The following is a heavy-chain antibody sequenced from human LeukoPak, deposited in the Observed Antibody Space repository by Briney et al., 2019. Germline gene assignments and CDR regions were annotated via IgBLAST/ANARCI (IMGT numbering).Heavy chain of an antibody. D-gene: IGHD2-15*01. Sequence: ASVKVSCKASGYIFTDYYMHWVRQVPGQGLEWMGWINPNSGGTNYAQKFQGRVTMTRDTSISTAYMELSRLRSDDTAVYYCARVKGCSGGSCYYYYGMDVWGQGTTVTVSS. CDR3: ARVKGCSGGSCYYYYGMDV. CDR2: INPNSGGT. V-gene: IGHV1-2*02. CDR1: GYIFTDYY. J-gene: IGHJ6*02.